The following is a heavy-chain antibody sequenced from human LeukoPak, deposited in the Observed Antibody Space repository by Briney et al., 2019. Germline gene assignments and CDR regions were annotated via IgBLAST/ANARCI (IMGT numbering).Heavy chain of an antibody. D-gene: IGHD3-9*01. V-gene: IGHV3-53*01. J-gene: IGHJ4*02. CDR1: GFTVSSNY. Sequence: GGSLRLSCAASGFTVSSNYMSWVRPAPGKGLEWVSVIYSGGSTYYPDSVKGRFTISRDNSKNTLYLQMNSLRAEDTAVYYCARAGEFYDILTGYYPGMYYFDYGGQGTLVTVSS. CDR2: IYSGGST. CDR3: ARAGEFYDILTGYYPGMYYFDY.